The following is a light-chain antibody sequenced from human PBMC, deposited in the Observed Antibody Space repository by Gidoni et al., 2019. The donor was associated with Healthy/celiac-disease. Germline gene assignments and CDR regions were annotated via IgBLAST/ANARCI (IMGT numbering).Light chain of an antibody. CDR2: GAS. CDR1: QSVSSSS. Sequence: EIVMTQSPATLSLSPGERATLTCRASQSVSSSSLSWYQQKPGQAPRLLIYGASTRATGIPARFSGSGSGTDFTLTISSLQPEDFAVYYCQQDYNLPPYTFGQGTKLEIK. J-gene: IGKJ2*01. CDR3: QQDYNLPPYT. V-gene: IGKV3D-7*01.